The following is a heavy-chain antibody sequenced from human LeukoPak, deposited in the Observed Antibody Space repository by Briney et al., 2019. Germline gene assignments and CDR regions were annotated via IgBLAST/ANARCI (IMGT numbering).Heavy chain of an antibody. D-gene: IGHD2-15*01. CDR1: GYTFTSYA. V-gene: IGHV1-3*01. CDR3: ARKGRVTATSNWFDP. CDR2: INAGNGNT. Sequence: ASVKVSCKASGYTFTSYAMHWVRQAPGQRLEWMGWINAGNGNTKYSQKFQGRVTITRDTSASTAYMELSSLRSEDTAVYYCARKGRVTATSNWFDPWGQGTLVTVSS. J-gene: IGHJ5*02.